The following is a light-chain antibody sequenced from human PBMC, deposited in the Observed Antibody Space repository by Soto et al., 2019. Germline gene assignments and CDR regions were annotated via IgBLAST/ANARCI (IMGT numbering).Light chain of an antibody. CDR2: EVN. Sequence: QSALTQPASVSGSPGQSITLSCTGTSSDVGAYKYVSWYQQHPGKAPKLIMYEVNNRPSGVSNRFSGSKSGNTASLTISGLRAEDEADYYCSSYTSSSSVVFGGGTKVTVL. J-gene: IGLJ2*01. V-gene: IGLV2-14*01. CDR1: SSDVGAYKY. CDR3: SSYTSSSSVV.